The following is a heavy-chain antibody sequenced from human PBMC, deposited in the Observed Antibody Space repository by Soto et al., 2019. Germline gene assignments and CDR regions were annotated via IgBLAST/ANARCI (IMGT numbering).Heavy chain of an antibody. V-gene: IGHV4-4*02. D-gene: IGHD2-15*01. CDR3: ARQCRGVTCHWFVP. CDR1: GGSISSSNW. J-gene: IGHJ5*01. CDR2: IYHSGST. Sequence: SETPSLTCAVSGGSISSSNWWSWFRQAPGKGLEWIGEIYHSGSTNYNPSLKSRVTISVDTSKNQFSLTLTSVTAADTAVYYCARQCRGVTCHWFVPWGQGTLVTVSS.